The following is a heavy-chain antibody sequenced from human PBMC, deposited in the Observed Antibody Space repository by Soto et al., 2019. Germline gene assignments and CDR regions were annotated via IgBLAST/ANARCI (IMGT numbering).Heavy chain of an antibody. D-gene: IGHD3-22*01. V-gene: IGHV3-30*18. Sequence: GGSLRLSCAVSGFTFRSHGMHWVRQAPGKGLEWVAVISYDGSNKYYADSVKGRFTISRDNSKNTLYLQMNSLRAEDTAVYYCAKDGEHSYDIGLFDYWGQGTLVTVSS. CDR3: AKDGEHSYDIGLFDY. CDR2: ISYDGSNK. CDR1: GFTFRSHG. J-gene: IGHJ4*02.